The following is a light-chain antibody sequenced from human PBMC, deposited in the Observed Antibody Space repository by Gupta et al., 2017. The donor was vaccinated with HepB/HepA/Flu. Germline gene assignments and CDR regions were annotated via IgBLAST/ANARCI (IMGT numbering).Light chain of an antibody. CDR2: DAS. Sequence: DIVLTQSPATLSLSPGERATLSCRASQSVSSYLAWYQQKPGQAPRLLIYDASNRATGIPARFRGSGSGTELTLTISSLEPEDFAVYYWQQRSIFGPGTKVDIK. J-gene: IGKJ3*01. CDR1: QSVSSY. V-gene: IGKV3-11*01. CDR3: QQRSI.